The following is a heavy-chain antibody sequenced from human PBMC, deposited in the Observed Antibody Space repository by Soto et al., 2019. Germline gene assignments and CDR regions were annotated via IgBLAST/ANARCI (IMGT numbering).Heavy chain of an antibody. V-gene: IGHV4-34*01. J-gene: IGHJ6*02. CDR2: INHSGST. CDR1: GGSFSGYY. Sequence: QVQLQQWGAGLLKPSETLSLTCAVYGGSFSGYYWSWIRQPPGKGLEWSGEINHSGSTNYNPSLKRRVTISVDTSKNQFSLKLSSVTAADTAVYYCARPMDTARVRYYYGMDVWGQGTTVTVSS. D-gene: IGHD5-18*01. CDR3: ARPMDTARVRYYYGMDV.